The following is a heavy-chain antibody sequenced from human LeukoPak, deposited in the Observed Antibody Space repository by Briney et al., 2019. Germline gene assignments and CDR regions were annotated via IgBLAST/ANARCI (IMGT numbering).Heavy chain of an antibody. CDR3: ARLQGDCSGGSCYCTPFHFDY. D-gene: IGHD2-15*01. CDR1: GGSISSYY. V-gene: IGHV4-59*08. Sequence: SETLSLTCTVSGGSISSYYWSWIRQPPGKGMEWIGYIYYSGSTNYNPSLKSRVTISVDTSKNQFSLKLSSVTAADTAVYYCARLQGDCSGGSCYCTPFHFDYWGQGTLVTVSS. J-gene: IGHJ4*02. CDR2: IYYSGST.